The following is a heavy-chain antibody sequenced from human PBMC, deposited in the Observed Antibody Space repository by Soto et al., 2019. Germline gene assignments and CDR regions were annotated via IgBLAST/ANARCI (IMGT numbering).Heavy chain of an antibody. J-gene: IGHJ4*02. V-gene: IGHV3-23*01. CDR1: GFSFGSYA. D-gene: IGHD3-3*01. Sequence: EVQLLESGGGLVQPGGSLRLSCAVSGFSFGSYAMSWVRQSPGRGLEWVSIINNSGDTYYADSVKGRFTISRDNSKNMLDGRMYSLIVEDTAVYYWAKALWPYSGYFWSGYSRFDFWGQGTLVTVSS. CDR3: AKALWPYSGYFWSGYSRFDF. CDR2: INNSGDT.